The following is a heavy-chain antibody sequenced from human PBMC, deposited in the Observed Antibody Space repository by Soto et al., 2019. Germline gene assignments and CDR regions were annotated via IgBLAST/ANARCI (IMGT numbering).Heavy chain of an antibody. CDR2: LYSGGTT. J-gene: IGHJ5*02. CDR1: GFGVTTSY. CDR3: AKQTSDSSTYHH. Sequence: PGGSLRLSCTASGFGVTTSYMSWVRQAPGKGLEWVSALYSGGTTYYADSVKGRFTISGDYSKNTLFLQMNSLRAEDTAVYFCAKQTSDSSTYHHWGQGTQVTVS. D-gene: IGHD2-2*01. V-gene: IGHV3-66*04.